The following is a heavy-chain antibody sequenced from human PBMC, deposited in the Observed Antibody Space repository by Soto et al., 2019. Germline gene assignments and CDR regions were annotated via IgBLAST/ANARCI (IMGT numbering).Heavy chain of an antibody. CDR2: IHYSGST. Sequence: SDTLSLTCTVSGGSISSYYWSWIRQPPGKGLEWIGYIHYSGSTKYNPSLKSRVTISADTSKNQFSLKLSSVTAADTAVYYCARGHYDFWSGYFATIDYWGQGTLVTVSS. D-gene: IGHD3-3*01. CDR1: GGSISSYY. J-gene: IGHJ4*02. CDR3: ARGHYDFWSGYFATIDY. V-gene: IGHV4-59*08.